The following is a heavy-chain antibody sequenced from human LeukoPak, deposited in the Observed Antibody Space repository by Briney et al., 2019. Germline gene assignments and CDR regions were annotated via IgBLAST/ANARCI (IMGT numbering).Heavy chain of an antibody. CDR2: IWYDGSNK. CDR1: GFTFSSYG. V-gene: IGHV3-33*01. Sequence: GSLRLSCAASGFTFSSYGMHWVRQAPGKGLKWVAVIWYDGSNKYYADSVKGRFTISRDNSKNTLYLQMNSLRAEDTAVYYCARSYYYDSSHTVDYWGQGTLVTVSS. D-gene: IGHD3-22*01. J-gene: IGHJ4*02. CDR3: ARSYYYDSSHTVDY.